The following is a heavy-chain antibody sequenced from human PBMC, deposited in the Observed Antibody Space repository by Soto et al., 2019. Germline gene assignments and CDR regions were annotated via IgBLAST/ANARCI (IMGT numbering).Heavy chain of an antibody. CDR2: ISAYNGNT. Sequence: QVPLVQSGAEVKKPGASVKVSCKASGYTFTSYGISWVRQAPGQGLEWMGWISAYNGNTNYAQKLQGRVTMTTDTSTSTAYMELRSLRSDDTAVYYCARDGLTYYYGSGSYCDYWGQGTLVTVSS. CDR3: ARDGLTYYYGSGSYCDY. CDR1: GYTFTSYG. V-gene: IGHV1-18*01. D-gene: IGHD3-10*01. J-gene: IGHJ4*02.